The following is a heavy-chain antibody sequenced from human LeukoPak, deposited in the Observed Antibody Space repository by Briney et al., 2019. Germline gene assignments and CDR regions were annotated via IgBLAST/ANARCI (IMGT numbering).Heavy chain of an antibody. D-gene: IGHD3-22*01. CDR1: GGSFSGYY. CDR3: ASPSPRGNYDSSGYYYYFDC. V-gene: IGHV4-34*01. CDR2: INHSGST. J-gene: IGHJ4*02. Sequence: SETLSLTCAVYGGSFSGYYWSWIRQPPGKGLEWIGEINHSGSTNYNPSLKSRVTISVDTSKNQFSLKLSSVTAADTAVYYCASPSPRGNYDSSGYYYYFDCWGQGTLVTVSS.